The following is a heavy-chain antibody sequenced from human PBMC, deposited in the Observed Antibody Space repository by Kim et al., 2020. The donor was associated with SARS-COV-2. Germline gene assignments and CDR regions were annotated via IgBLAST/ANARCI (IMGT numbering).Heavy chain of an antibody. CDR2: ISSSSSYI. CDR1: GFTFSSYN. V-gene: IGHV3-21*01. Sequence: GGSLRLSCAASGFTFSSYNMNWVRQAPGKGLEWVSFISSSSSYIYYADSVKGRFTISRDNAKNSLYLQMNSLRAEDTAVYYCARDPGYCSSTSCPPYYFDYWGQGTLVTVSS. J-gene: IGHJ4*02. CDR3: ARDPGYCSSTSCPPYYFDY. D-gene: IGHD2-2*01.